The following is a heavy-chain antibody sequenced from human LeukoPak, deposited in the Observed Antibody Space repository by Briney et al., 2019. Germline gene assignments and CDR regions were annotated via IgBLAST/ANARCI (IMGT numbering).Heavy chain of an antibody. J-gene: IGHJ4*02. Sequence: ASVKVSCKASGGTFSSYAISWVRHAPGQGLEWMGRIIPIFGTANYAQKFQGRVTITTDESTSTAYMELSSLRSEDTAVYYCASTNYDSLTGYPIYYFDYWGQGTLVTVSS. CDR1: GGTFSSYA. V-gene: IGHV1-69*05. CDR3: ASTNYDSLTGYPIYYFDY. CDR2: IIPIFGTA. D-gene: IGHD3-9*01.